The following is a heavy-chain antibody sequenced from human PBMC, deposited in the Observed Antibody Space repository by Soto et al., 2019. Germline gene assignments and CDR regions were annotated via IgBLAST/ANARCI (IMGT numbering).Heavy chain of an antibody. CDR2: ISSSGTTI. D-gene: IGHD3-10*01. J-gene: IGHJ4*02. CDR3: ASSYYYGSGTYYKGLGY. CDR1: GLTFSSYE. Sequence: GGSLRLSCVASGLTFSSYEMNWVRQAPGKGLECISYISSSGTTIYYADSVKGRFTTPRDNAKNSLFLQMNSLRAEDTAAYYCASSYYYGSGTYYKGLGYWGQGTLVTVSS. V-gene: IGHV3-48*03.